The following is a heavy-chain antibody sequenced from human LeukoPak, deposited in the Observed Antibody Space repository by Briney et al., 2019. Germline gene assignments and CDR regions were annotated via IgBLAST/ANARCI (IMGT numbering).Heavy chain of an antibody. D-gene: IGHD6-13*01. CDR1: GFTLRTYW. J-gene: IGHJ3*02. V-gene: IGHV3-7*01. Sequence: GGSLRLSCAASGFTLRTYWMSWVRRAPGKGLEWVASIKRDGSEKYYVDSVKGRFTISRDNAKNSLYLQMNSLRAEDTAVYHCVREASGGTKGVSGTFDIWGLGTLVTVSS. CDR3: VREASGGTKGVSGTFDI. CDR2: IKRDGSEK.